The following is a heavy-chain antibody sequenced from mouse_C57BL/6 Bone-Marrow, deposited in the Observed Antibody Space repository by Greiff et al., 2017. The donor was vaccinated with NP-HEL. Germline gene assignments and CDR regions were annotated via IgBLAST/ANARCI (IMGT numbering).Heavy chain of an antibody. J-gene: IGHJ2*01. CDR2: ISYDGSN. V-gene: IGHV3-6*01. CDR3: ARDLWGSDY. CDR1: GYSITSGYY. D-gene: IGHD6-2*01. Sequence: EVQVVESGPGLVKPSQSLSLTCSVTGYSITSGYYWNWIRQFPGNKLEWMGYISYDGSNNYNPSLKNRISITRDTYKNQFFLKLNSVTTEDTATYDCARDLWGSDYWGQGTTLTVSS.